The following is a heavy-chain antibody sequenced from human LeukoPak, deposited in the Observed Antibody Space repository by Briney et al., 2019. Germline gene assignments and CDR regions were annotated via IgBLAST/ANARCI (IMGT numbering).Heavy chain of an antibody. J-gene: IGHJ4*02. V-gene: IGHV1-2*02. CDR1: GYTYSDYY. CDR3: AKSSGNSYMYNLDY. D-gene: IGHD5-18*01. Sequence: GASVKVSCKASGYTYSDYYMHWVRQAPGQGLGWMGWINPNSGGTNYAQKFQGRVTMTRDTSITTTYMELSRLTFDDTAVYYCAKSSGNSYMYNLDYWGQGTLVTVSS. CDR2: INPNSGGT.